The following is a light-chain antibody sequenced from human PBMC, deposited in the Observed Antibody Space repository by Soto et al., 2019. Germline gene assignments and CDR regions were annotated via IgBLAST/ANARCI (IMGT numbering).Light chain of an antibody. CDR1: SSNIGAGYD. Sequence: QSVLTQPPSVSGAPGQRVTISCTGSSSNIGAGYDVHWYQQLPGTAPKLLIYGNSNRPSGVPDRFSGSKSDTSASLAITGLQAEDEADYYCQSYDSSLSGPFYVFGTGTKLTVL. CDR3: QSYDSSLSGPFYV. J-gene: IGLJ1*01. V-gene: IGLV1-40*01. CDR2: GNS.